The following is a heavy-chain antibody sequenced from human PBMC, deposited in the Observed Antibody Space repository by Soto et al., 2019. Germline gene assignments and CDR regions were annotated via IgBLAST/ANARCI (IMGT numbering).Heavy chain of an antibody. V-gene: IGHV1-18*04. J-gene: IGHJ6*02. CDR2: NNPYNGNT. D-gene: IGHD6-13*01. CDR3: VRDQGIPAPASLGYKNGTDV. CDR1: GYRFTSYG. Sequence: ASVKVSCKASGYRFTSYGINWVGQAPGQGLEWMGCNNPYNGNTNYAQKIQGRVTVTTDTSMSIAHMGLRSLRSDDAALYYCVRDQGIPAPASLGYKNGTDVWGQGATVTVSS.